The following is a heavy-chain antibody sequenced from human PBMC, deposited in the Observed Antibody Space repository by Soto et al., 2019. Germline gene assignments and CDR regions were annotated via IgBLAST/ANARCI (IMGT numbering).Heavy chain of an antibody. CDR3: AHRRVYDILTGYQGVDGFDI. J-gene: IGHJ3*02. CDR2: IYWDDDE. Sequence: QITLKESGPTLVKPTQTLTLTCTFSGFSLSTSGVGVGWIRQPPGKALQWLALIYWDDDERYSPSLKSRLTITKDTSKNQVVHTMTNMDPVDTATYYCAHRRVYDILTGYQGVDGFDIWCQGTMVTVSS. D-gene: IGHD3-9*01. CDR1: GFSLSTSGVG. V-gene: IGHV2-5*02.